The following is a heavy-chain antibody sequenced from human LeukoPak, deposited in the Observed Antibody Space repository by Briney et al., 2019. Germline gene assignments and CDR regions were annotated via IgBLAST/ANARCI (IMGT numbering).Heavy chain of an antibody. CDR2: IIPIFGTA. Sequence: SVKVSCKASGYTFTSYDINWVRQAPGQGLEWMGGIIPIFGTANYAQKFQGRVTITRDTSASTAYMELSSLRSEDMAVYYCARGTYDYVWGSYRYFDYWGQGTLVTVSS. V-gene: IGHV1-69*05. CDR3: ARGTYDYVWGSYRYFDY. D-gene: IGHD3-16*02. J-gene: IGHJ4*02. CDR1: GYTFTSYD.